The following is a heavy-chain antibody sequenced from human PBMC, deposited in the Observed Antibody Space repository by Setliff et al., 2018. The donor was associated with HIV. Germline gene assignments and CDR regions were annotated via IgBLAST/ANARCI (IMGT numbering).Heavy chain of an antibody. CDR2: INPNSGGT. J-gene: IGHJ5*02. D-gene: IGHD3-16*01. V-gene: IGHV1-2*02. Sequence: ASVKVSCKTSGYTFDAKYIHWARQAPGQGLEGMGWINPNSGGTNYARKLQGRVTMTRDTSISTAYMELNRLRSDDTAVYYCATAGGRSWFDPWGPGTLVTVSS. CDR1: GYTFDAKY. CDR3: ATAGGRSWFDP.